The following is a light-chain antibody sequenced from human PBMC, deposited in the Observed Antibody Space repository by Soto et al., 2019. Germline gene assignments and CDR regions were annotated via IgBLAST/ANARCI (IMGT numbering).Light chain of an antibody. CDR3: SSYTTSSARV. CDR2: EIN. J-gene: IGLJ1*01. CDR1: SSDVGAYDY. Sequence: QSVLTQPPSASGSPGQSVTISCTGTSSDVGAYDYVSWYQQHPGKAPKLMIYEINKRPSGVPDRFSGSKSGNTASLTVSGLQAEDEADYYCSSYTTSSARVFGTGTKV. V-gene: IGLV2-8*01.